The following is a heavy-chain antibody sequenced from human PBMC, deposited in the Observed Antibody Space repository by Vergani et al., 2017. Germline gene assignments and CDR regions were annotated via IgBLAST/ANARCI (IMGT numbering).Heavy chain of an antibody. V-gene: IGHV4-38-2*01. Sequence: QVQLQESGPGLVKPSETLSLTCAVSAYSISSTYYWGWIRQPPGKGLEWIGNIYHTGSAYYNPSLKGRVTISVDTSKNQFSLKLSAVTAADTAVYYCARHRGDYDRGGMDVWGQGTTVTVSS. CDR1: AYSISSTYY. CDR2: IYHTGSA. J-gene: IGHJ6*02. CDR3: ARHRGDYDRGGMDV. D-gene: IGHD4-17*01.